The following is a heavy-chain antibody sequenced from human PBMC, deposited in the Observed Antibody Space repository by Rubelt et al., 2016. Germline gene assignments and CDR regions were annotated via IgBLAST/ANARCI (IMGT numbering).Heavy chain of an antibody. V-gene: IGHV4-59*08. CDR2: IYYTGRT. J-gene: IGHJ6*02. CDR1: GGSISIYY. Sequence: QVQLQESGPGLVKPLETLSLPCTVSGGSISIYYWSWIRQPPGKGLEWIGFIYYTGRTNYIPSLEGRVTISVDPSKKQFSLKLNPVTAGATAVYYCACRIGYYGVDVCGQGTTVTVSS. D-gene: IGHD2-15*01. CDR3: ACRIGYYGVDV.